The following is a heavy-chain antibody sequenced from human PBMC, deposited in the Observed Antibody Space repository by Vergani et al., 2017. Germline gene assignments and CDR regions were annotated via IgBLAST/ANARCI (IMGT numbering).Heavy chain of an antibody. CDR2: ISSGSSYI. D-gene: IGHD5-12*01. CDR3: ARDLTRYSTASRRYFDY. V-gene: IGHV3-21*01. CDR1: GFTFGSYS. J-gene: IGHJ4*02. Sequence: EVQLVESGGGLVKPGESPRLSCVASGFTFGSYSMIWVRQAPGKGLEWVSSISSGSSYIYYADSVKGRFTISRDNAKNSLYLQMNSLRAEDTAVYYCARDLTRYSTASRRYFDYWGQGTLVTVS.